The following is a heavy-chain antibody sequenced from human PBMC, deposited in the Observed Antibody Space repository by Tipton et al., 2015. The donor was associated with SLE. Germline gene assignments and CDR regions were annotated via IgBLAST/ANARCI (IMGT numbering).Heavy chain of an antibody. CDR2: IYFSGSA. CDR1: GSSVSRGGYY. D-gene: IGHD4-23*01. Sequence: TLSLTCTVSGSSVSRGGYYLSWIRQRPGMGLEWIGFIYFSGSAFYNPSLTSRVTISVDTSRDQFSLNVNSVTAADTAVYYCAKAGGNSMAFDIWGPGTMVSVSS. V-gene: IGHV4-31*03. CDR3: AKAGGNSMAFDI. J-gene: IGHJ3*02.